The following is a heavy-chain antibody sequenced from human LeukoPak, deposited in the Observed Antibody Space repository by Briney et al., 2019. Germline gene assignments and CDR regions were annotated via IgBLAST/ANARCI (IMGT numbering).Heavy chain of an antibody. CDR2: INPSGGST. J-gene: IGHJ4*02. CDR1: GYTFSSYY. D-gene: IGHD2-15*01. Sequence: WASVKVSCKASGYTFSSYYIHWVRQAPGQGLEWMGIINPSGGSTSYAQKFQGRVTMTRDTSTSTVYMELSSLRSEDTAVYYCARDQVRGYCSGGSCYSLDYWGQGTLVTVSS. CDR3: ARDQVRGYCSGGSCYSLDY. V-gene: IGHV1-46*01.